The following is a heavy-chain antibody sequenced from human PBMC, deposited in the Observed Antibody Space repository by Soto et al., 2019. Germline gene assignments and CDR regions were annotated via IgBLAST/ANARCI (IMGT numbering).Heavy chain of an antibody. Sequence: EVQLLESGGGLVQPGGSLRLSCAASGFSFSNYAMSWVRQAPGKGLEWVSSISGSGGSTYYADSVKGRFTISRDNSKHTLYLQMNSLRAEDTAVYYCAKGGDIAVTNWGQGTLVTVSS. CDR2: ISGSGGST. J-gene: IGHJ4*02. D-gene: IGHD6-19*01. V-gene: IGHV3-23*01. CDR3: AKGGDIAVTN. CDR1: GFSFSNYA.